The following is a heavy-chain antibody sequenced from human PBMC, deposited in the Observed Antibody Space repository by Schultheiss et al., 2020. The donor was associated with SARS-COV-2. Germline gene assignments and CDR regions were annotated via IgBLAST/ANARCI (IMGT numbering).Heavy chain of an antibody. J-gene: IGHJ4*02. D-gene: IGHD6-19*01. CDR2: ISWNSGSI. V-gene: IGHV3-9*01. CDR1: GFTFDDEA. CDR3: ARDQQWLVH. Sequence: SLKISCAASGFTFDDEAMHWVRQAPGKGLEWVSGISWNSGSIGYADSVKDRFTISRDNAKNSLYLQMNSLRAEDTAVYYCARDQQWLVHWGQGTLVTVSS.